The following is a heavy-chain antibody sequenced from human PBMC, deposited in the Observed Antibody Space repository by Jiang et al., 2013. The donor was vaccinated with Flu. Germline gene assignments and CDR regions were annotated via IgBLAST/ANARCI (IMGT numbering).Heavy chain of an antibody. Sequence: SGAEVKKPGASVKVSCKASGYTFNNCLISWVRQAPGQGLEWMGWISAYNGDTNYAQKFQGRVTMTIDTSSSTAYMELRSLRSDDTAVYYCARTKWSGFDFWSGYYTEDYWGQGTLLTVSS. CDR2: ISAYNGDT. CDR3: ARTKWSGFDFWSGYYTEDY. V-gene: IGHV1-18*01. CDR1: GYTFNNCL. D-gene: IGHD3-3*01. J-gene: IGHJ4*02.